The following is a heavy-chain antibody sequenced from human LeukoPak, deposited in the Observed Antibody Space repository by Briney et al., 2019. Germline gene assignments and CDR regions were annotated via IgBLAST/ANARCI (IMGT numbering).Heavy chain of an antibody. V-gene: IGHV4-39*07. CDR3: ARVRSIAAVRGYFDY. Sequence: SETLSLTCTVSGGSISSSSYYWGWIRQPPGKGLEWIGSIYYSENTYYNPSLKSRVTISLDTSKNQFSLNLSSVTAADTAMYYCARVRSIAAVRGYFDYWGQGTLVTVSS. CDR2: IYYSENT. CDR1: GGSISSSSYY. J-gene: IGHJ4*02. D-gene: IGHD6-13*01.